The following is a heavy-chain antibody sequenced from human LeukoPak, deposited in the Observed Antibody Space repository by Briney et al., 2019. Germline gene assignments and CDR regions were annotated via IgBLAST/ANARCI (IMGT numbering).Heavy chain of an antibody. CDR1: GGSIGSYY. CDR2: IYYSGST. J-gene: IGHJ4*02. V-gene: IGHV4-59*01. D-gene: IGHD6-19*01. CDR3: ARGHLGSGFDY. Sequence: SETLSLTCTVSGGSIGSYYWSWIRQPPGKGLEWIGYIYYSGSTNYNPSLKSRVTISVDTSKNQFSLKLSSVTAADTAVYYCARGHLGSGFDYWGQGTLVTVSS.